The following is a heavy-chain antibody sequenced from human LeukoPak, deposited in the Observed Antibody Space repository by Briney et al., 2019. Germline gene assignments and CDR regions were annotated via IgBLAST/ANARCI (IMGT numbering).Heavy chain of an antibody. J-gene: IGHJ4*02. Sequence: PGGSLRLSCAASGFTFSSYGMHWVRQAPGKGLEWVAFIRYDGSNKYYADSVKGRFTISRDNSKNTLYLQMNSLRAEDTAVYYCAKEWGTWIQLWSPAFDYWGQGTLVTVSS. CDR2: IRYDGSNK. V-gene: IGHV3-30*02. CDR3: AKEWGTWIQLWSPAFDY. CDR1: GFTFSSYG. D-gene: IGHD5-18*01.